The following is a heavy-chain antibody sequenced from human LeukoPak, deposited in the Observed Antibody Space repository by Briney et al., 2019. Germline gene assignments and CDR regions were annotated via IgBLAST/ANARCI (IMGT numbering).Heavy chain of an antibody. Sequence: PGGSLRLSCAASGFTFRNYAMTWVRQAPGKGLEWVSGIGATGVSTHYADSVRGRFTISRDNSKNTLYLQMNSLRAEDTAVYYCAKDPLVSSGWFWMVDYWGQGTLVTVSS. J-gene: IGHJ4*02. D-gene: IGHD6-19*01. CDR2: IGATGVST. CDR1: GFTFRNYA. V-gene: IGHV3-23*01. CDR3: AKDPLVSSGWFWMVDY.